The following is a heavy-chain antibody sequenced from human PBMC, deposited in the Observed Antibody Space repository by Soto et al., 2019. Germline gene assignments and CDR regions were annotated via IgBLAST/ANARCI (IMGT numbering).Heavy chain of an antibody. CDR2: ISGDGGET. V-gene: IGHV3-23*01. D-gene: IGHD4-17*01. CDR1: GFTFSSHA. Sequence: GGSLRLSCIVSGFTFSSHAMRWVRQPAGKGLEWVSAISGDGGETHHIDSVKGRFTVARDNSKDTLYLQMKSLRTEDTAVYYCVKYFRFYGADFAPWGQGVLVTVSS. CDR3: VKYFRFYGADFAP. J-gene: IGHJ5*02.